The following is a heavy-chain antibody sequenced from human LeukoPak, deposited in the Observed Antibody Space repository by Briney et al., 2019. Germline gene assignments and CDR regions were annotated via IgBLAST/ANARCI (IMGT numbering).Heavy chain of an antibody. J-gene: IGHJ5*02. CDR2: INPSGGTT. D-gene: IGHD3-10*01. V-gene: IGHV1-46*01. Sequence: ASVKVSCKVSGYTLTELSMHWVRQAPGQGLEWMGIINPSGGTTTYAQNFQGRVTMTRDTSTTTVYMELSSLRYEDTAVYYCARLGDTGSYNWFDPWGQGTLVTVSS. CDR3: ARLGDTGSYNWFDP. CDR1: GYTLTELS.